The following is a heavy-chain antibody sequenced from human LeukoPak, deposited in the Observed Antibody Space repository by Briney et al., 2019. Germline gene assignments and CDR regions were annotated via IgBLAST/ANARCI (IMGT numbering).Heavy chain of an antibody. D-gene: IGHD1-26*01. J-gene: IGHJ5*02. CDR3: ARTTYYSGSYWRWFDP. CDR2: IYYSGST. CDR1: GGSISSYY. V-gene: IGHV4-59*08. Sequence: PSETLSLTCTVSGGSISSYYWSWIRQPPGKGLEWIGYIYYSGSTNYNPSLKSRVTISVDTSKNQFSLKLSSVTAADTAVYYCARTTYYSGSYWRWFDPWGQGTLVTVSS.